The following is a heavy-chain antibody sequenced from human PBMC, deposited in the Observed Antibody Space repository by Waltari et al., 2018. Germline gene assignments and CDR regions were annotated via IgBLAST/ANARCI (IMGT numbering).Heavy chain of an antibody. CDR3: ARLNCSEDYYYYYMDV. CDR2: IYYSGRT. Sequence: QLQLQESGPGLVKPSETLSLTCTVSGGSISSSSYYWGWIRQPPGKGLEWIGSIYYSGRTSYNPSLKSRVTISVDTSKNQCSLKLSSVTAADTAVYYCARLNCSEDYYYYYMDVWGKGTTVTVSS. J-gene: IGHJ6*03. CDR1: GGSISSSSYY. D-gene: IGHD2-15*01. V-gene: IGHV4-39*01.